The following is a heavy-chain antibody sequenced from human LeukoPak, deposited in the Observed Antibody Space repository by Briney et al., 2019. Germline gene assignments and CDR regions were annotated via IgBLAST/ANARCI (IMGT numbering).Heavy chain of an antibody. CDR3: ARGPTAYYYYYGMDV. Sequence: SETLSLTCAVYGGSFSGYYWSWIRQPPGKGLEWIGEINHSGSTNYNPSLKSRVTISVDTSKNQFSLKLSFVTAADTAVYYCARGPTAYYYYYGMDVWGQGTTVTVSS. CDR2: INHSGST. V-gene: IGHV4-34*01. CDR1: GGSFSGYY. J-gene: IGHJ6*02. D-gene: IGHD5-18*01.